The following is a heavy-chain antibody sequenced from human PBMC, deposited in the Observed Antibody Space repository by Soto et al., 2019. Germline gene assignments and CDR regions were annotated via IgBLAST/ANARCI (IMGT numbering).Heavy chain of an antibody. CDR3: ARDSTAMVTTSFDY. D-gene: IGHD5-18*01. CDR2: IIPMFGTS. CDR1: GGSFREYA. J-gene: IGHJ4*02. Sequence: SVKVSCKVSGGSFREYAMSWVRQAPGQGLEWMGGIIPMFGTSSYAQKFQGRVTITADESTSTAYMELSSLTSGDTAVYYCARDSTAMVTTSFDYWGQGTLVTVSS. V-gene: IGHV1-69*13.